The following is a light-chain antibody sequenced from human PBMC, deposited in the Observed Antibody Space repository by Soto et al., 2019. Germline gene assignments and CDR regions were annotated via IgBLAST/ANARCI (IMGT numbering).Light chain of an antibody. J-gene: IGLJ2*01. Sequence: QSVLTQPPSASGTPGQRVTISCSGSSSNIGSNYVYWYQQLPGTAPKLLIYRNNQRPSGVPDRFSGSKSGNTASLTVSGLQAEDEADYYCSSYADGNNFVVFGEGTKLTVL. CDR2: RNN. V-gene: IGLV1-47*01. CDR1: SSNIGSNY. CDR3: SSYADGNNFVV.